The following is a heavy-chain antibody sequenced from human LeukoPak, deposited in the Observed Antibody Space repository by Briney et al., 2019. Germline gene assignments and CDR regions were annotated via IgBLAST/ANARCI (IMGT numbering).Heavy chain of an antibody. D-gene: IGHD3-22*01. Sequence: SETLSLTCAVYGGSFSGYYWSWIRQPPGKGLEWIGEINHSGSTNYNPSVKSRVTISVDTSKNQFSLKLSSVTAADTAVYYCARGRGDYYDSSGYYLVGSDYWGQGTLVTVSS. J-gene: IGHJ4*02. V-gene: IGHV4-34*01. CDR2: INHSGST. CDR3: ARGRGDYYDSSGYYLVGSDY. CDR1: GGSFSGYY.